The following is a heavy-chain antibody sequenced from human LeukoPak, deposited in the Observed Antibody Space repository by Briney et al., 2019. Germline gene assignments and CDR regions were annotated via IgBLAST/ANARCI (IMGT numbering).Heavy chain of an antibody. CDR3: ARAAHLYYYDSSGYYPDY. Sequence: GGSLRLSCAASGFTFSSYAMHWVRQAPGKGLEWVAVISYDGSNKYYADSVKGRFTISRDNSKNTLYLQMNSLRAEDTAVYYCARAAHLYYYDSSGYYPDYWGQGTLVTVSS. CDR2: ISYDGSNK. J-gene: IGHJ4*02. D-gene: IGHD3-22*01. V-gene: IGHV3-30-3*01. CDR1: GFTFSSYA.